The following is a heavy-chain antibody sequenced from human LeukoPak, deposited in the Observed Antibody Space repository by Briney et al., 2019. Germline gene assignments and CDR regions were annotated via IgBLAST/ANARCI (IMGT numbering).Heavy chain of an antibody. CDR1: GGSFSGYY. D-gene: IGHD6-19*01. J-gene: IGHJ6*01. CDR2: IYTSGST. Sequence: SETLSLTCAVYGGSFSGYYWSWIRQPPGKGLEWIGGIYTSGSTNYNPSLKSRVTMSVDTSKNQFSLKLSSVTAADTAVYYCARVLVEERRGWYGGIDVWGQGTTVSVSS. V-gene: IGHV4-59*10. CDR3: ARVLVEERRGWYGGIDV.